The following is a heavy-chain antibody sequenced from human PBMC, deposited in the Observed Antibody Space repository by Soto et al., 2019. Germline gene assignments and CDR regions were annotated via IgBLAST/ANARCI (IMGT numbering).Heavy chain of an antibody. CDR3: EGTYNYETSGYHLDY. CDR1: GGSISSTSSY. Sequence: SETLSLTCTVSGGSISSTSSYWAWIRQPPGKGLEWVGSIYYLGNTYYNPSLGSRVTISVDTSKNQFSLKLSSATAADTAVFYCEGTYNYETSGYHLDYWSQGTLVTVSS. V-gene: IGHV4-39*01. D-gene: IGHD3-22*01. CDR2: IYYLGNT. J-gene: IGHJ4*02.